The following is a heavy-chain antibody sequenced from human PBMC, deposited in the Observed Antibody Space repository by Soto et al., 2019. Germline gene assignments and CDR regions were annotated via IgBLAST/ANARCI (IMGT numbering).Heavy chain of an antibody. D-gene: IGHD2-21*01. V-gene: IGHV1-3*01. CDR1: GYTFTDYA. CDR3: AKGSRMWTPDY. CDR2: IAPGNGNT. Sequence: ASVKVSCKASGYTFTDYAIHWVRQAPGQRLEWMGWIAPGNGNTKCSQNFQGRVTITRDTSATTAYMELSSLRSEDTAVYYCAKGSRMWTPDYWGQGTLVTVSS. J-gene: IGHJ4*02.